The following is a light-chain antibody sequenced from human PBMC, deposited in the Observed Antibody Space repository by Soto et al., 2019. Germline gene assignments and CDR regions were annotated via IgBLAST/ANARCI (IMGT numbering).Light chain of an antibody. CDR2: AAS. V-gene: IGKV1-12*01. Sequence: DIQLTQSPSSVSASVGDKINITCRASQDIEKWLAWYQQKTGRAPKVLIYAASHLESGVSSRFMRRGSGTEFSVTISTLHTEDFETDFCAYAGTFPFTFGTGTKVDIK. CDR1: QDIEKW. CDR3: AYAGTFPFT. J-gene: IGKJ3*01.